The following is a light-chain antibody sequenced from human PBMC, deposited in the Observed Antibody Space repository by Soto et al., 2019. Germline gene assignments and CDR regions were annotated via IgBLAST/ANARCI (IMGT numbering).Light chain of an antibody. Sequence: QPSPLSWSPGQSITLPRAGTRSDIGRYNMVSWYQQHPGKVPKLLIYDVSIRPSGVSDRFSGSRSGNTASLTISGLQPEDEADYYCTSYTSKNTHVFGSGTKVTVL. CDR1: RSDIGRYNM. CDR2: DVS. V-gene: IGLV2-14*02. CDR3: TSYTSKNTHV. J-gene: IGLJ1*01.